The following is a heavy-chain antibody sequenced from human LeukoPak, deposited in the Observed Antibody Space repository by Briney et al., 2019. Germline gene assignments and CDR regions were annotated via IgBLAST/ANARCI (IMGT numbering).Heavy chain of an antibody. V-gene: IGHV4-59*01. D-gene: IGHD3-10*01. CDR1: GGSIRSYY. J-gene: IGHJ4*02. CDR2: IYYSGST. CDR3: ARIMVRGVIDY. Sequence: SETLSLTCTVSGGSIRSYYWSWIRQPPGKGLEWIGYIYYSGSTNYNPSLKSRVTISVDTSKNQFSLKLSSVTAADTAVYYCARIMVRGVIDYWGQGTLVTVSS.